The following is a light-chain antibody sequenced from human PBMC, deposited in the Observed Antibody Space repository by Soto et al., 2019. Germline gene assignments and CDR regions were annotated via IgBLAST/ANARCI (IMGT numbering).Light chain of an antibody. CDR1: QSITNY. CDR2: AAS. V-gene: IGKV1-39*01. Sequence: DIQMTQSPSSLSASVGDRVTITCRASQSITNYLNWYQHKPGKAPKLLVYAASSLQSGVSSRFSGSGSGTDFTLTISSLQPEDFATYFWQQSHNMSGTFGPGT. J-gene: IGKJ3*01. CDR3: QQSHNMSGT.